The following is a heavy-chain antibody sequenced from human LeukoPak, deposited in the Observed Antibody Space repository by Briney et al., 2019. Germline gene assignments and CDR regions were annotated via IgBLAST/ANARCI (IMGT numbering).Heavy chain of an antibody. CDR2: ISAYNGNT. D-gene: IGHD3-3*01. CDR1: GYTFTNYG. Sequence: ASVKVSCKASGYTFTNYGISWVRQAPGQGLEWMGWISAYNGNTNYAQKLQGRVTMTTDTSTSTAYMELSSLRSEDTAVYYCAVTSYYALPFDPWGQGTLVTVSS. CDR3: AVTSYYALPFDP. J-gene: IGHJ5*02. V-gene: IGHV1-18*01.